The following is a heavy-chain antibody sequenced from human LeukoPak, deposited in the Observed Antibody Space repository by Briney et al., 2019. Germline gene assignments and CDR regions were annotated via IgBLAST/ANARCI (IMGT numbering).Heavy chain of an antibody. CDR3: AVTVTGTALFGY. D-gene: IGHD6-19*01. V-gene: IGHV4-34*01. Sequence: SETLSLTCAVYGGSFSGYYWSWIRQPPGKGLEWIGEINHSGSTNYNPSLKSRVTISVDTSKNQFSLKLSSVTAADTAVYYCAVTVTGTALFGYWGQGTLVTVSS. CDR2: INHSGST. J-gene: IGHJ4*02. CDR1: GGSFSGYY.